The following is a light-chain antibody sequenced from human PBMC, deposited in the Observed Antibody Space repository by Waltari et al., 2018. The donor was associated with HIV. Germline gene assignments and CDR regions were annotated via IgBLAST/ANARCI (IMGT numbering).Light chain of an antibody. V-gene: IGLV2-11*01. Sequence: QSALTQPRSVSGSPGQSVTISCTGSSNAVGDCNSVSWYQQHPGKAPKLMIYDVSKWPSGVPDRFSGSKSGNTASLTISGLQAEDEADYYCCSYSGTYTYVFGTWTKVTVL. CDR3: CSYSGTYTYV. CDR2: DVS. J-gene: IGLJ1*01. CDR1: SNAVGDCNS.